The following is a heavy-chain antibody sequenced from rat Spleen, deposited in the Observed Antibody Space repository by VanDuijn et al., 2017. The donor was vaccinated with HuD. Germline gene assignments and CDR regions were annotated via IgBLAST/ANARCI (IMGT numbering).Heavy chain of an antibody. Sequence: EVQLVESGGGLVQPGRSLKLSCAASGFTFSNYYMAWVRQAPTKGLEWVASITNSGGSTYYRDSVKGRFTISRDNAKSTLYLQMDSLRSEDTATYYCARRRTGFDYWGQGVMVTVSS. CDR1: GFTFSNYY. CDR3: ARRRTGFDY. V-gene: IGHV5S23*01. CDR2: ITNSGGST. J-gene: IGHJ2*01.